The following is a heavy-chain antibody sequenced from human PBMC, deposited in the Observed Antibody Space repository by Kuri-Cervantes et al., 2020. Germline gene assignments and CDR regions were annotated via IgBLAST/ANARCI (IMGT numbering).Heavy chain of an antibody. Sequence: ASVQVSCKASGYTFTGYYMHWVRQAPGQGLVWMGWINPNSGGTNYAQKFQGRVTMTRDTSISTAYMELSRLRSDDTAVYYCAKTYNDGSFDMWGQGTVVTVSS. CDR2: INPNSGGT. CDR3: AKTYNDGSFDM. V-gene: IGHV1-2*02. J-gene: IGHJ3*02. CDR1: GYTFTGYY. D-gene: IGHD5-24*01.